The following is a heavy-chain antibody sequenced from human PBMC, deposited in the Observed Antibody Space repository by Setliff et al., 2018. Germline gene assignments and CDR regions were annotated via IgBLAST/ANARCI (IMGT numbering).Heavy chain of an antibody. Sequence: AGGSLRLSCAASGFTFTSYAMRWVRQAPGKGLEWVSSISGSGGSTYYADSVKGRFTISRDNSNNALYLQMNSLRAEDTAIYYCAKGGYSGSHYFDYWGQGTLVTVSS. CDR1: GFTFTSYA. CDR3: AKGGYSGSHYFDY. D-gene: IGHD1-26*01. CDR2: ISGSGGST. V-gene: IGHV3-23*01. J-gene: IGHJ4*02.